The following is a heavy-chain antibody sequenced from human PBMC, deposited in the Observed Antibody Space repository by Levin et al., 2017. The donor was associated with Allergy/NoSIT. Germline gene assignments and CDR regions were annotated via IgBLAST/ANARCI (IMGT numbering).Heavy chain of an antibody. Sequence: GGSLRLSCAASGFTFRSYAMSWVRQAPGKGLEWVSGISTSGGNTYYADSVKGRFTISRDNSKNTLYLQMNSLRAEDTAVYYCAKDYLAMALAGLPGNWGQGTLVSVSS. CDR1: GFTFRSYA. CDR3: AKDYLAMALAGLPGN. V-gene: IGHV3-23*01. D-gene: IGHD6-19*01. J-gene: IGHJ4*02. CDR2: ISTSGGNT.